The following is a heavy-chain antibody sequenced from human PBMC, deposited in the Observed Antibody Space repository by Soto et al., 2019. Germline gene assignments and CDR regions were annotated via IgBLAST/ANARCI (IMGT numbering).Heavy chain of an antibody. CDR2: MGSAGDI. D-gene: IGHD5-18*01. J-gene: IGHJ6*02. V-gene: IGHV3-13*04. CDR1: GFTLRNYD. CDR3: ERSPRGGYGELFGLDV. Sequence: EVQLVESGGGLVQPGGSLNLSCAGSGFTLRNYDMHWVRQSAGEGLQWVGVMGSAGDIHYPDSVKGRLTISRDSAENSVYLQMTSLTAGDPAVYFCERSPRGGYGELFGLDVWGRGTTVPVSS.